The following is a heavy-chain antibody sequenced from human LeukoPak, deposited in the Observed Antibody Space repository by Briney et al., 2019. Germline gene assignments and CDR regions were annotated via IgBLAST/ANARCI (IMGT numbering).Heavy chain of an antibody. V-gene: IGHV3-21*01. D-gene: IGHD3-10*01. CDR2: IGSLSTYT. Sequence: GGSLRLSCVSSEFTLSSYSMYWVRQAPGKGLEWVSYIGSLSTYTHYADSVKGRFTISRDNSKNTLYLQMNSLRAEDTAVYYCAKDRWFGTFDYWGQGTLVTVSS. J-gene: IGHJ4*02. CDR1: EFTLSSYS. CDR3: AKDRWFGTFDY.